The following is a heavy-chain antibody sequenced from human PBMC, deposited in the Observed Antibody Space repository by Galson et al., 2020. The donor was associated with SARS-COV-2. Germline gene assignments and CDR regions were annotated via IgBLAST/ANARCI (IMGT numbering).Heavy chain of an antibody. CDR1: GFTFSSYA. Sequence: GESLKISCAASGFTFSSYAMHWVRQAPGKGLEWVAVISYDGSNKYYADSVKGRFTISRDNSKNTLYLQMNSLRAEDTAVYYCARRQFSGSYPHFDYWGQGTLVTVSS. V-gene: IGHV3-30*01. J-gene: IGHJ4*02. CDR2: ISYDGSNK. CDR3: ARRQFSGSYPHFDY. D-gene: IGHD1-26*01.